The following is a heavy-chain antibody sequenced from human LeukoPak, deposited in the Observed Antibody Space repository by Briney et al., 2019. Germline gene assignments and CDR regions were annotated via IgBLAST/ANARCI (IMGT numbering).Heavy chain of an antibody. J-gene: IGHJ4*02. V-gene: IGHV3-21*01. D-gene: IGHD4-17*01. Sequence: PGGSLRLSCAASGFIFSTYSMNWVRQAPGKGLEWVSSISSSGSSIYYADSVKGRFTISRDNAKNSLYLQMNSLRAEDTAVYYRARDLLAVTTGGATYWGQGTLVAVSS. CDR2: ISSSGSSI. CDR1: GFIFSTYS. CDR3: ARDLLAVTTGGATY.